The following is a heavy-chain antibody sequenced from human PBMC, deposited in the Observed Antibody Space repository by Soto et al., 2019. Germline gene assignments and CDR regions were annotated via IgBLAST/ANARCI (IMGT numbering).Heavy chain of an antibody. V-gene: IGHV3-23*01. CDR3: AKDSFYDTSGYPSALDY. CDR1: GFTFSSYA. J-gene: IGHJ4*01. CDR2: ISGSGGTT. Sequence: GGSLRLSCEGSGFTFSSYAMNWVRQAPGKGLEWVSAISGSGGTTYYADSVKGRFSISRDNSKNTLYLQMNSLRAEDTAVYYCAKDSFYDTSGYPSALDYWGHGTLVTVSS. D-gene: IGHD3-22*01.